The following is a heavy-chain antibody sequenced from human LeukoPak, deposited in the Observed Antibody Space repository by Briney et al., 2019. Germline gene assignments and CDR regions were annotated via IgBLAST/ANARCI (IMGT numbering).Heavy chain of an antibody. V-gene: IGHV3-23*01. Sequence: GGSLRLSCAASGFTFSSYAMSWVRQVPGQGLEWVSTITGSSRSTYFADSVRGRFTISRDNSKNTLYLQMNNLRAEDTAIYYCAKDTPLFGYSSGWSSNAFDFWGQGTLVTVSS. J-gene: IGHJ4*02. CDR3: AKDTPLFGYSSGWSSNAFDF. D-gene: IGHD6-19*01. CDR1: GFTFSSYA. CDR2: ITGSSRST.